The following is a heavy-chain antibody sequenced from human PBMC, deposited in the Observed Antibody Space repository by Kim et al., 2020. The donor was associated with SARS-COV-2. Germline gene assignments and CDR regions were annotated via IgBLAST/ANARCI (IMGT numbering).Heavy chain of an antibody. J-gene: IGHJ4*02. Sequence: GGSLRLSCAASGFIFSSYGMHWVRQAPGKGLEWVAVISYDGSNKYYADSVKGRFTISRDNSKNTLYLQMNSLRAEDTAVYYCAKDRFVVVVAAAFDYWGQGTLVTVSS. CDR2: ISYDGSNK. V-gene: IGHV3-30*18. CDR3: AKDRFVVVVAAAFDY. CDR1: GFIFSSYG. D-gene: IGHD2-15*01.